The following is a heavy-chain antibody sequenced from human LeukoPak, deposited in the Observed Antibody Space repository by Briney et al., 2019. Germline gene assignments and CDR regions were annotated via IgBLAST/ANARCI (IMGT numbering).Heavy chain of an antibody. J-gene: IGHJ4*02. D-gene: IGHD5-24*01. CDR3: ARDRTGWLQADY. V-gene: IGHV4-61*02. CDR2: IYTSRST. CDR1: NDSISSGRYY. Sequence: SQTLSLTCSVSNDSISSGRYYWIWIRQPAGKGLEWIGRIYTSRSTNYNPSLKSRVIISVDTSKNQFSLSLSSVTAADTAVYYCARDRTGWLQADYWGPGTLVTVSP.